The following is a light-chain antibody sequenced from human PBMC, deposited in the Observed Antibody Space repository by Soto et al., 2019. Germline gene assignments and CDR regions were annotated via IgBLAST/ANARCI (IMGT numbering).Light chain of an antibody. J-gene: IGKJ1*01. CDR1: QSVSSSY. Sequence: EIVLTQSPGTLSLSPGERATLSCRASQSVSSSYLAWYQQKPGQAPRLLLYVASSRATGIPDRFSGSGSGTEFTLTISRLEPDDLAVYYWQHYGSSWTFGQGNTGEI. CDR2: VAS. V-gene: IGKV3-20*01. CDR3: QHYGSSWT.